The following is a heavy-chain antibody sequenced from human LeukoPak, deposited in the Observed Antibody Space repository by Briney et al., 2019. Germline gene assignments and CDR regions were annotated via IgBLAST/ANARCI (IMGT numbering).Heavy chain of an antibody. V-gene: IGHV4-34*01. Sequence: SETLSLTCAVYGGSFSGYYRSWIRQPPGKGLEWIGEINHSGSTNYNPSLKSRVTISVDTSKNQFSLKLSSVTAADTAVYYCARGVTITLYYYYYMDVWGKGTTVTVSS. D-gene: IGHD1-14*01. J-gene: IGHJ6*03. CDR2: INHSGST. CDR3: ARGVTITLYYYYYMDV. CDR1: GGSFSGYY.